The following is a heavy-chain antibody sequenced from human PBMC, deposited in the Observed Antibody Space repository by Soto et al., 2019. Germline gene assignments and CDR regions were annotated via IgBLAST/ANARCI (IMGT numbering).Heavy chain of an antibody. CDR1: GDSVSSDY. J-gene: IGHJ6*02. V-gene: IGHV4-59*08. D-gene: IGHD5-18*01. CDR3: ARSSPVVTHV. Sequence: SETLSLTCTVSGDSVSSDYWSWSRLPPGKRLEYIGFIYLGGSPNYNPSLKSRVTISADTSKNQFSLKLTSVTAADTAVYYCARSSPVVTHVWGQGTTVTVSS. CDR2: IYLGGSP.